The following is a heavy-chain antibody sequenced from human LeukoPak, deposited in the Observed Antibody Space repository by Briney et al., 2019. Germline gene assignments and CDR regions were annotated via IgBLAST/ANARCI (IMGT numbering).Heavy chain of an antibody. CDR2: IYSGGST. D-gene: IGHD3-22*01. CDR1: GFTFTTYS. J-gene: IGHJ1*01. V-gene: IGHV3-53*01. Sequence: PGGSLRLSCAASGFTFTTYSMNWVRQAPGKGLQWVSVIYSGGSTYYADSVKGRFTISRDNSKNTLYLQMNSLRAEDTAVYYCARQDRYRYYYDSSGHMSHWGQGTLVTVSS. CDR3: ARQDRYRYYYDSSGHMSH.